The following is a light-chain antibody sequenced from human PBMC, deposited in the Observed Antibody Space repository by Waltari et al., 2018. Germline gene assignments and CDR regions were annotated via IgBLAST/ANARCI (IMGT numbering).Light chain of an antibody. CDR2: DAS. V-gene: IGKV1-33*01. J-gene: IGKJ4*01. Sequence: DLPMTQSPYSLSEAVRDSGTSTCQASQDISNYLTWYQQKPGKAPKLLIYDASKLETGVPSRFSGSGSGTDFTFTISSLQPEDIATYYCQQYDNLPRLTFGGGTKVEIK. CDR3: QQYDNLPRLT. CDR1: QDISNY.